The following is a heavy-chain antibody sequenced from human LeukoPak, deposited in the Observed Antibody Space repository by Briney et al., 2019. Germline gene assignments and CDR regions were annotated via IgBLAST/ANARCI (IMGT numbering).Heavy chain of an antibody. CDR3: ANVRGVTNYFDY. D-gene: IGHD3-10*02. CDR2: ISASGTIT. V-gene: IGHV3-23*01. Sequence: GGSLRLSCAASGFTFSSYEMNWVRQAPGKGLEWISYISASGTITHYADSVKGRFTISRDNSKNTLYLQMNSLRVEDTAVYYCANVRGVTNYFDYWGQGTLVTVSS. CDR1: GFTFSSYE. J-gene: IGHJ4*02.